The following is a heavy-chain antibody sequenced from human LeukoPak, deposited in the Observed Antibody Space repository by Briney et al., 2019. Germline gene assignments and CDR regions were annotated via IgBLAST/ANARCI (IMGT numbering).Heavy chain of an antibody. Sequence: SQTLSLTCTVSGGSISSGGYYWSWIRQHPGKGLEWIGYIYYSGSTYYNPSLKSRVTISVDTSKNQFSLKLNSVTAADTAVYYCARGSYYDSSSDYWGQGTLVTVSS. CDR1: GGSISSGGYY. V-gene: IGHV4-31*03. CDR3: ARGSYYDSSSDY. D-gene: IGHD3-22*01. CDR2: IYYSGST. J-gene: IGHJ4*02.